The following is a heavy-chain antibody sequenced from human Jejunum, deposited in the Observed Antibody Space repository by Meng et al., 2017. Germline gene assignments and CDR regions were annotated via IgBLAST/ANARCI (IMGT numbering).Heavy chain of an antibody. J-gene: IGHJ4*02. Sequence: QVQLLQSGAEVKKPGVLVKVSCKASGNNFTFINYHMHWVRQAPGQGLEWMGIINPNSGSTTYAQKFQGRLSMASDTSTSTVYMELRSLTSEDTGVYYCARRDTSGWYDLSFDYWGQGTLVTVSS. CDR2: INPNSGST. CDR1: GNNFTFINYH. V-gene: IGHV1-46*01. CDR3: ARRDTSGWYDLSFDY. D-gene: IGHD6-19*01.